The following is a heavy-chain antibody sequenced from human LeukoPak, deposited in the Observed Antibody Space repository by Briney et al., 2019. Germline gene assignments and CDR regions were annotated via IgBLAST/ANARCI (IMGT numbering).Heavy chain of an antibody. CDR2: ISSSSSYI. CDR1: GFTFSSYA. D-gene: IGHD5-18*01. V-gene: IGHV3-21*01. J-gene: IGHJ4*02. Sequence: KTGGSLRPSCAASGFTFSSYAMSWVRQAPGKGLEWVSSISSSSSYIYYADSVKGRFTISRDNAKNSLYLQMNSLRAEDTAVYYCARGRGVDTAMVGVDYWGQGTLVTVPS. CDR3: ARGRGVDTAMVGVDY.